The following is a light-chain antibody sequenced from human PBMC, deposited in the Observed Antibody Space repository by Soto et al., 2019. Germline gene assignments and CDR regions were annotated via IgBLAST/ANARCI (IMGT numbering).Light chain of an antibody. CDR3: SSYSRSINYG. CDR1: SSNIGAGYD. Sequence: QSVLTQPPSVSGAPGQRVTISCSGSSSNIGAGYDVQWYRQFPGTAPKLIIYANSDRPSGVPDRFSGSKSGTSASLAITGLQAEDEAEYFCSSYSRSINYGFGTGTKVTVL. V-gene: IGLV1-40*01. J-gene: IGLJ1*01. CDR2: ANS.